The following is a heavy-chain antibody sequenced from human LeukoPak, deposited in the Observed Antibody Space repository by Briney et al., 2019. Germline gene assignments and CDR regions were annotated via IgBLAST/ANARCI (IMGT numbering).Heavy chain of an antibody. Sequence: GGSLRLSCAASGFTFSSYAMHWVRQAPGKGLEWVAVISYDGSNKYYADSVKGRFTISRDNSKNTQYLQMNSLRAEDTAVYYCARDLGGFDYWGQGTLVTVSS. D-gene: IGHD2-15*01. V-gene: IGHV3-30-3*01. CDR1: GFTFSSYA. CDR2: ISYDGSNK. J-gene: IGHJ4*02. CDR3: ARDLGGFDY.